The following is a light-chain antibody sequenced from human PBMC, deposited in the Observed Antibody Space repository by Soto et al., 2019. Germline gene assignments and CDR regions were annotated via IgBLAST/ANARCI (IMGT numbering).Light chain of an antibody. V-gene: IGLV2-8*01. CDR3: SSYAGSNKLV. CDR1: SSDIDGYNY. J-gene: IGLJ1*01. CDR2: EVS. Sequence: QSALTQPASVSGSPGQSITISCTGTSSDIDGYNYVSWYQQHPGKAPKLMIYEVSKRPSGVPDRFSGSKSGNTASLTVSGLQAEDEADYYCSSYAGSNKLVFGTGTKLTVL.